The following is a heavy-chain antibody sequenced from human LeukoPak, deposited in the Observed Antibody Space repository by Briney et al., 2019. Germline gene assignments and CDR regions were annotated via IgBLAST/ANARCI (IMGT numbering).Heavy chain of an antibody. V-gene: IGHV3-49*04. J-gene: IGHJ4*02. CDR1: GFTFGDYA. CDR2: IRSKAYGGTT. Sequence: GGSLRLSCTASGFTFGDYAMSWVRQAPGKGLEWVGFIRSKAYGGTTEYAASVKGRFTISRDDSKSIAYLQMNSLKTEDTAVYYCTRGDFDWLPKTFDYWGQGTLVTVSS. CDR3: TRGDFDWLPKTFDY. D-gene: IGHD3-9*01.